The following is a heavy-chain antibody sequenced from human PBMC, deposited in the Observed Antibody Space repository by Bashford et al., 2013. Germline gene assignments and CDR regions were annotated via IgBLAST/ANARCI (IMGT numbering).Heavy chain of an antibody. Sequence: VRQAPGKGLEWVSGICDTGDCTYYADSVKGRFTISRDNPKNTVYLQMNSLGAEDTAVFYCARETYSGYGHYYGMDVWGQGTTVTVSS. J-gene: IGHJ6*02. CDR2: ICDTGDCT. V-gene: IGHV3-23*01. CDR3: ARETYSGYGHYYGMDV. D-gene: IGHD5-12*01.